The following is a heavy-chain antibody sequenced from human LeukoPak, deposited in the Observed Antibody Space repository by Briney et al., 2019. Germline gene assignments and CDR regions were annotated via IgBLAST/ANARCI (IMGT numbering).Heavy chain of an antibody. D-gene: IGHD2-15*01. Sequence: PGGSLRLSCTASGFIASSNYMSWVRQAPGKGLEWVSLIYSGGSTYYADSVMGRSTISRDKSNNTLYLQMNNLRAEDTAVYYCATGGRSGVAFESWGQGTLVTVSS. J-gene: IGHJ4*02. V-gene: IGHV3-53*01. CDR3: ATGGRSGVAFES. CDR2: IYSGGST. CDR1: GFIASSNY.